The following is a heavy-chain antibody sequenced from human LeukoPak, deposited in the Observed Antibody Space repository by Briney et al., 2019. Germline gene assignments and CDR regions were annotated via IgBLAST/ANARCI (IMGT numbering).Heavy chain of an antibody. CDR3: ARARGGSFDY. CDR1: GFTFSSYA. Sequence: GGSLRLSCAASGFTFSSYAMPWVRQAPGKGLEWVAVISYDGSNKYYADSVKGRFTISRDNSKNTLYLQMNSLRAEDTAVYYCARARGGSFDYWGQGTLVTVSS. D-gene: IGHD4-23*01. V-gene: IGHV3-30-3*01. J-gene: IGHJ4*02. CDR2: ISYDGSNK.